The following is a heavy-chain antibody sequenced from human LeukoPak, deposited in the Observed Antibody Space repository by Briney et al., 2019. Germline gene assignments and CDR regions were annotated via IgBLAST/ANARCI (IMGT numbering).Heavy chain of an antibody. D-gene: IGHD1-26*01. CDR1: GFALSSDA. CDR2: IRSGSGNI. J-gene: IGHJ6*02. CDR3: ARCGTPNNYYGYGVDV. Sequence: GGSLRLSCVVSGFALSSDAMNWVRQAPGKGLEWVSYIRSGSGNIYYADSVKGRFTISRDNGKNSLYLQMISLRAEDTAVYYCARCGTPNNYYGYGVDVWGQGTTVIVSS. V-gene: IGHV3-48*01.